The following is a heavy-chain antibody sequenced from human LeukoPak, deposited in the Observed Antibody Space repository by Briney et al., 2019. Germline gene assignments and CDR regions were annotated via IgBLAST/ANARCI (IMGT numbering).Heavy chain of an antibody. V-gene: IGHV1-2*02. CDR3: ARDLNIVATIRRGDCDY. J-gene: IGHJ4*02. Sequence: ASVKVSCKASGYTFTGYYMHWVRQDPGQGIEWMGWINPNSGGTNYAQKFQGRVTMTRDTSISTAYMELSRLRSDDTAVYYCARDLNIVATIRRGDCDYWGQGTLVTVSS. CDR1: GYTFTGYY. CDR2: INPNSGGT. D-gene: IGHD5-12*01.